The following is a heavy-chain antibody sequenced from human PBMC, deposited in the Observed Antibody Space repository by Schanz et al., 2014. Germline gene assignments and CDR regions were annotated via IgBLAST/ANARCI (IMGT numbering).Heavy chain of an antibody. CDR3: ARGPSTGAFDI. CDR1: GYTFTSYY. Sequence: QVQLVQSGAEVKKPGASVKVSCKASGYTFTSYYMHWVRQAPGQGLEWMGIINPSGGNTNYAQKCRGRVTMTRDTSTSTVYMELSSLRSEDTAVYFCARGPSTGAFDIWGQGTMXTVSS. CDR2: INPSGGNT. J-gene: IGHJ3*02. V-gene: IGHV1-46*03.